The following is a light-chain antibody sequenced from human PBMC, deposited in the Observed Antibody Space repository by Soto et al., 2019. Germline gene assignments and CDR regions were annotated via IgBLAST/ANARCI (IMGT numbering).Light chain of an antibody. CDR3: QQYGKT. CDR1: QSVSGSY. V-gene: IGKV3-20*01. J-gene: IGKJ1*01. Sequence: EIVLTQSPGTLSLSPGERATLSCRASQSVSGSYLAWYQQKPGQAPRLLIYGASSRATVIPDRFSGSGSGTDFTLTISRLEPEDFAVYYCQQYGKTFGQGTKVDIK. CDR2: GAS.